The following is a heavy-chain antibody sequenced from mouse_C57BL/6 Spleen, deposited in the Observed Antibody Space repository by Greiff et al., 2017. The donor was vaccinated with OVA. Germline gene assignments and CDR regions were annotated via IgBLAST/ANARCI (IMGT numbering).Heavy chain of an antibody. CDR2: IYPGDGDT. CDR1: GYAFSSSW. V-gene: IGHV1-82*01. D-gene: IGHD1-1*01. J-gene: IGHJ2*01. Sequence: VKLQESGPELVKPGASVKISCKASGYAFSSSWMNWVKQRPGKGLEWIGRIYPGDGDTNYNGKLKGKATLTADKSSSTAYMQLSSLTSEDSAVYCCAIWEGYGSSPFDYWGQGTTLTVSS. CDR3: AIWEGYGSSPFDY.